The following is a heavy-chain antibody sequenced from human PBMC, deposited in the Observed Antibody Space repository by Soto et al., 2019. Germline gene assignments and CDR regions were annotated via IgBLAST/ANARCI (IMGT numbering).Heavy chain of an antibody. V-gene: IGHV1-18*01. Sequence: QVQLVQSGAEVKKPGASVKVSCKASGYSFTSYGISWVRQAPGQGLEWMGWISAYNGNTNYAQKLQGRVTMTTDTSTSTAYMELRSLRSDDTSVYYCASSEIRYCSSTSCYVFDYFDYWGQGTLVTISS. CDR2: ISAYNGNT. CDR3: ASSEIRYCSSTSCYVFDYFDY. J-gene: IGHJ4*02. D-gene: IGHD2-2*01. CDR1: GYSFTSYG.